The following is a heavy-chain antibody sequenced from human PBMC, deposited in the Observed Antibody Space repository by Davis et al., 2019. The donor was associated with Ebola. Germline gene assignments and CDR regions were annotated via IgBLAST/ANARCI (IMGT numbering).Heavy chain of an antibody. CDR2: TYYYRSKWYI. J-gene: IGHJ4*02. CDR3: ARGWLRSKFDY. CDR1: GDSVSGNNGA. D-gene: IGHD5-12*01. Sequence: PSETLSLTCALSGDSVSGNNGAWNWIRQSPSSGLEWLGRTYYYRSKWYIDYEESVKSRIIINPDTSKNQSSLQVNSVTPEDTAVYYCARGWLRSKFDYWGRGTLVTVSS. V-gene: IGHV6-1*01.